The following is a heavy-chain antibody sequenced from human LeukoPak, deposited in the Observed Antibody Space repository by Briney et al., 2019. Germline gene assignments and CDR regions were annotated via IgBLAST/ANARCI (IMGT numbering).Heavy chain of an antibody. Sequence: GGSLRLSCAASGFTFSSYEMNWVRQAPGKGLEWVSKISSSGSAIYYADSVKGRFTISRDNAKSSLYLQMNSLRVEDTAIYYCARGGSLGYWGQGTLVTVSS. J-gene: IGHJ4*02. CDR2: ISSSGSAI. CDR1: GFTFSSYE. V-gene: IGHV3-48*03. D-gene: IGHD6-19*01. CDR3: ARGGSLGY.